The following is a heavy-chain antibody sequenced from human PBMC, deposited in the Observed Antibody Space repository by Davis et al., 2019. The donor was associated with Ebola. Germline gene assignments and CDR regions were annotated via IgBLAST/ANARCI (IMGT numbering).Heavy chain of an antibody. CDR2: INPSGGST. J-gene: IGHJ5*01. CDR1: GYTFTGYY. Sequence: ASVKVSCKASGYTFTGYYIHWVRQAPGEGPEWMGVINPSGGSTDYAQKFQGRVTLTRDTSTSTVYMALSSLGFDDTAVYYCARDAGRIVVEPAVIMRGNCLHPWGQGTLVTVSS. D-gene: IGHD2-2*02. V-gene: IGHV1-46*01. CDR3: ARDAGRIVVEPAVIMRGNCLHP.